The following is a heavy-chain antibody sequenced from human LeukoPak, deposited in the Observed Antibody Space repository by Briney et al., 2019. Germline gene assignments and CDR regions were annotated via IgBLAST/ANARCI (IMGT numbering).Heavy chain of an antibody. Sequence: PGGSLRLSCAASGFTFGSYAMSWVRQAPGKGLEWVSAISGSGGSTYYADSVKGRFTISRDNSKNTLYLQMNSLRAEDTAVYYCAKGLLRYFDWLPDVWGQGTTVTVSS. CDR3: AKGLLRYFDWLPDV. CDR2: ISGSGGST. J-gene: IGHJ6*02. CDR1: GFTFGSYA. D-gene: IGHD3-9*01. V-gene: IGHV3-23*01.